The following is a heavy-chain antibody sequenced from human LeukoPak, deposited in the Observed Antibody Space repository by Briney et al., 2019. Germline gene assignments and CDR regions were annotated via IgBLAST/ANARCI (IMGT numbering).Heavy chain of an antibody. Sequence: GGSLRLSCRTSGFNFGDYAMSWVRQAPGQGLEWVGFIRTKPYGGTTEYAASVKGRFTISRDNSKSIAYLQMDSLKTEDTAVYYCTSPSGSYYLGFWGQGTLVTVSS. D-gene: IGHD1-26*01. CDR3: TSPSGSYYLGF. J-gene: IGHJ4*02. CDR2: IRTKPYGGTT. V-gene: IGHV3-49*04. CDR1: GFNFGDYA.